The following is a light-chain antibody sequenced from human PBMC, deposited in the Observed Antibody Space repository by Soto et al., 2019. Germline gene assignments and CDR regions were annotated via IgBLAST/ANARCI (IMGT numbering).Light chain of an antibody. CDR1: KNDIGSSDY. V-gene: IGLV2-14*01. J-gene: IGLJ3*02. CDR2: GVS. CDR3: SPSTSSNTLV. Sequence: QSVLAQPASVSASPGQSITISCTGGKNDIGSSDYVSWYQQHPGKAPKLIIYGVSNRPSGTSDRFSGSKSGNTASLTISGLQADDEADYYCSPSTSSNTLVFGGGTKVTVL.